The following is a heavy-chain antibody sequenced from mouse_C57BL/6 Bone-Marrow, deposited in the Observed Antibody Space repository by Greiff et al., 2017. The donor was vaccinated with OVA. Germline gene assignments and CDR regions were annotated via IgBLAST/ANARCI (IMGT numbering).Heavy chain of an antibody. CDR3: VRHEGYGTGFDY. CDR2: IRSKSNNYAT. V-gene: IGHV10-1*01. Sequence: EVMLVESGGGFVQPKGSLKLSCAASGFSFNTYAMNWVRQAPGKGLEWVARIRSKSNNYATYYADSVKDRFTISRDDSESMLYLQMNNLKTEDTAMYYCVRHEGYGTGFDYWGQGTTLTVSS. CDR1: GFSFNTYA. J-gene: IGHJ2*01. D-gene: IGHD1-1*01.